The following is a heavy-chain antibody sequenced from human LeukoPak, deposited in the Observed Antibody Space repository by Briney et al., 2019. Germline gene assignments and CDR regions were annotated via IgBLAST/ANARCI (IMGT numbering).Heavy chain of an antibody. CDR1: GYTFTSYA. D-gene: IGHD1-26*01. J-gene: IGHJ4*02. V-gene: IGHV1-3*01. CDR3: AREGVGATTGTFDY. CDR2: INAGNGDT. Sequence: GASVKVSCKASGYTFTSYAMHWVRQAPGQRLEWMGWINAGNGDTKYSQKFQGRVTITRDTSASTAYMELSSLRSEDTAVYYCAREGVGATTGTFDYWGQGTLVTVSS.